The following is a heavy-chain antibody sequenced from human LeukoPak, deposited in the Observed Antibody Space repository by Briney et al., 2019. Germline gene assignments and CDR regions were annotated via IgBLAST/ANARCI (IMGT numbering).Heavy chain of an antibody. CDR3: ARHYNYSWNYLDY. Sequence: SETLSLTCTVPGGSITSYYWSWLRQPPGKGLEWIGYIYTRGSTNSAPSLKSRVTISADTSKNQFCLKLSSVTAADTAVYYCARHYNYSWNYLDYWGQGTLVTVSS. V-gene: IGHV4-4*09. CDR1: GGSITSYY. D-gene: IGHD1-20*01. J-gene: IGHJ4*02. CDR2: IYTRGST.